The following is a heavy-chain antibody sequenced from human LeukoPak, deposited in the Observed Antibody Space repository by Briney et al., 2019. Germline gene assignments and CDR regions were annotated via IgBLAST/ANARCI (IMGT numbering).Heavy chain of an antibody. V-gene: IGHV3-23*01. D-gene: IGHD6-19*01. CDR3: ARLQGDSGWYYFDY. CDR2: ISGSGGST. J-gene: IGHJ4*02. CDR1: GFTFTSYA. Sequence: GGSLRLSCAASGFTFTSYAMSWVRQAPGKGLEWVSSISGSGGSTYYADSLKGRFTISRDNAKNSLYLQLNSLRAEDTAVYYCARLQGDSGWYYFDYWGQGTLVTVSS.